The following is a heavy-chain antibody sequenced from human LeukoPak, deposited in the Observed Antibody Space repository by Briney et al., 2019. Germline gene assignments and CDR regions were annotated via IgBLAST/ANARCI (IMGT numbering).Heavy chain of an antibody. CDR2: IYSGGST. CDR3: ARDSPRGYYYDL. Sequence: GGSLRLSCAASGFTVSSNYMSWVRQAPGKGLEWVSVIYSGGSTYYADSVKGRFTISRDNSKNTLYLQMNSLRAEDTAVYYCARDSPRGYYYDLWGQGTLLTVSS. V-gene: IGHV3-53*01. J-gene: IGHJ4*02. D-gene: IGHD6-13*01. CDR1: GFTVSSNY.